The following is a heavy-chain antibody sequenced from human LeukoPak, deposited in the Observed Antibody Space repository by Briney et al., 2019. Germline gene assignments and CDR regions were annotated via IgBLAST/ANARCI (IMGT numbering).Heavy chain of an antibody. CDR3: ARESPLGGSYDY. CDR2: VNPNSGGT. CDR1: GYTFTGYS. V-gene: IGHV1-2*02. J-gene: IGHJ4*02. Sequence: ASVKVSCKASGYTFTGYSMHWVRQAPGQGLEWMGWVNPNSGGTNYAQKFQGRVTMTRDTSISTAYMELSRLRSDDTAVYYCARESPLGGSYDYWGQGTLVTVSS. D-gene: IGHD1-26*01.